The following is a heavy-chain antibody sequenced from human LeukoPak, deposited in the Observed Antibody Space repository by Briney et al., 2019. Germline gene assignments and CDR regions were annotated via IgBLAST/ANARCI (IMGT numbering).Heavy chain of an antibody. J-gene: IGHJ6*03. D-gene: IGHD6-13*01. CDR1: GGSISSYY. CDR3: ARVDELVRKIDYYYYMDV. Sequence: SETLSLTCTVSGGSISSYYGSWVRQPPGKGLEWIGYIYYSGSTNYNPSLKSRVTISVDTSKKQFSLKLSSVTAADTAVHYCARVDELVRKIDYYYYMDVWGKGTTVTVSS. V-gene: IGHV4-59*01. CDR2: IYYSGST.